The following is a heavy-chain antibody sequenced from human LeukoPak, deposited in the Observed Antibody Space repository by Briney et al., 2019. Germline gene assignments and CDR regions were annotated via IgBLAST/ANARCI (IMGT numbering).Heavy chain of an antibody. CDR2: MNPNSGNT. D-gene: IGHD3-10*01. Sequence: ASVKVSYKASGYTFTSYDINWVRQATGQGLEWMGWMNPNSGNTGYAQKFQGRVTITRNTSISTAYMELSSLRSEDTAVYYCARGSRFGTGRKVPVTMVRGVPYYMDVWGKGTTVTVSS. J-gene: IGHJ6*03. CDR1: GYTFTSYD. V-gene: IGHV1-8*03. CDR3: ARGSRFGTGRKVPVTMVRGVPYYMDV.